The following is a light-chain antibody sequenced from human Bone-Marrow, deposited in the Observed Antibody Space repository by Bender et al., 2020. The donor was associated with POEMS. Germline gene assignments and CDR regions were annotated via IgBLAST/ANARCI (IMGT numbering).Light chain of an antibody. V-gene: IGLV3-25*03. CDR2: KDS. J-gene: IGLJ2*01. Sequence: YELTQPPSVSVSPGQTARITCFGDSLAKQYVYWYQQKPGQAPVLLISKDSERPSGIPGRFSGSNSGRTVTLTISGVQAEDEADYYCQSADTINTLVFGGGTKLTVL. CDR3: QSADTINTLV. CDR1: SLAKQY.